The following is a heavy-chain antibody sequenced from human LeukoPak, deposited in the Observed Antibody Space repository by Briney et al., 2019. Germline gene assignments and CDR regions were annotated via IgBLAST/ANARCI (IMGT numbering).Heavy chain of an antibody. CDR3: ARESPNGDYVPSFFYYYMHV. J-gene: IGHJ6*03. V-gene: IGHV3-48*01. Sequence: PGGSVTLSCGASGFTLSIYSMQWVRQAPGKGLEWVSYISSSSSTIYYADSVKGRFTISRDNAKNSLYLQMNSLKAEDPAVYYCARESPNGDYVPSFFYYYMHVWGKGATVAVSS. D-gene: IGHD4-17*01. CDR2: ISSSSSTI. CDR1: GFTLSIYS.